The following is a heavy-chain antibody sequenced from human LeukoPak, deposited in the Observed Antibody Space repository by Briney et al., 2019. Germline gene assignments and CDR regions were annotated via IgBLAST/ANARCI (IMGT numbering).Heavy chain of an antibody. CDR2: ISGSGGST. CDR3: AKYRSAWSFDY. D-gene: IGHD6-13*01. V-gene: IGHV3-23*01. CDR1: GFTFAGYA. Sequence: GGSLRLSCAASGFTFAGYAMTWVRQAPGKGLEWVSLISGSGGSTYYADSVKGRFTISRDNSKNTLYLQVNSLRAEDTAVYYCAKYRSAWSFDYWGQGTLVIVSS. J-gene: IGHJ4*02.